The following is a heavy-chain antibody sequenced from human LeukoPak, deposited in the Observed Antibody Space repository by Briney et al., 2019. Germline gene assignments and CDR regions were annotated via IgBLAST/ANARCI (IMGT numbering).Heavy chain of an antibody. J-gene: IGHJ6*02. D-gene: IGHD6-19*01. CDR2: IWYDGSNK. Sequence: GGSLRLSCVASGFTFSTYGMNWVRQAPGKGLEWVAVIWYDGSNKYYADSVKGRFTISRDNSKNTLYLQMNSLRAEDTAVYYCARVTHLGIAVAGTGYYGMDVWGQGTTVTVSS. CDR3: ARVTHLGIAVAGTGYYGMDV. V-gene: IGHV3-33*08. CDR1: GFTFSTYG.